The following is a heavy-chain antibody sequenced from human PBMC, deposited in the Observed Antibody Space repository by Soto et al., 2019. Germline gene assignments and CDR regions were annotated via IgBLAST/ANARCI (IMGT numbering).Heavy chain of an antibody. CDR1: GYTFTSYA. D-gene: IGHD6-19*01. J-gene: IGHJ6*03. CDR2: INAGNGNT. V-gene: IGHV1-3*01. Sequence: ASVKVSCKASGYTFTSYAMHWVRQAPGQRLEWMGWINAGNGNTKYSQKFQGRVTITRDTSASTAYMELSSLRSEDTAVYYCARGAIAVAGYYYYYMDVWGKGTPVTVSS. CDR3: ARGAIAVAGYYYYYMDV.